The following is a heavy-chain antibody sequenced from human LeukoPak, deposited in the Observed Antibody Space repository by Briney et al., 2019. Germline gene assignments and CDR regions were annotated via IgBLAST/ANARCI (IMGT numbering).Heavy chain of an antibody. CDR2: IYYSGRT. V-gene: IGHV4-59*08. CDR1: GGSISSYY. J-gene: IGHJ4*02. CDR3: AGQSFSTGLVDY. Sequence: PSETLSLTCTVSGGSISSYYLSWNRQPPGQGLEWIGYIYYSGRTNYNPSLKCLVTISVDTSKNQFSVKLSSVTAADTAVYYCAGQSFSTGLVDYWGQGTLVTVSS. D-gene: IGHD2-8*02.